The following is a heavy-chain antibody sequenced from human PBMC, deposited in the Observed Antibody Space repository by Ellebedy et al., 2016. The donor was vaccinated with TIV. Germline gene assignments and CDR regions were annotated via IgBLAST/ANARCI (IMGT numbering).Heavy chain of an antibody. D-gene: IGHD4-23*01. CDR2: MNPNSGNT. J-gene: IGHJ4*02. Sequence: ASVKVSXXASGYTFTSYDINWVRQATGQGPEWMGWMNPNSGNTGYAQKFQGRISITRNTSISTAYMELSSLRSEDTAVYYCARVFATGVRHLPWWGQGTLVTVSS. V-gene: IGHV1-8*01. CDR3: ARVFATGVRHLPW. CDR1: GYTFTSYD.